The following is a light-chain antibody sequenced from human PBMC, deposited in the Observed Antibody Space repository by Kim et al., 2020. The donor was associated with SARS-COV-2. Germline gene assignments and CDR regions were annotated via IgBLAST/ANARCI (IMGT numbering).Light chain of an antibody. J-gene: IGLJ1*01. Sequence: SYELTQPPSVSVFPGQTASITCSGDKLGDKYASWYQQKSGQSPVLVIYQDNKRPSGIPERFSGSNSGNTATLTISGTQAVDEADYYCQAWDSSTYVFGPGTEVTAL. V-gene: IGLV3-1*01. CDR1: KLGDKY. CDR2: QDN. CDR3: QAWDSSTYV.